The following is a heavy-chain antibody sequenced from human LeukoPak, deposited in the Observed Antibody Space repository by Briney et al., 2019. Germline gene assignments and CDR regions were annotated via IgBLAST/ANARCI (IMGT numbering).Heavy chain of an antibody. CDR3: TTCFYSSGCDY. J-gene: IGHJ4*02. CDR2: IKSKPDGGTT. V-gene: IGHV3-15*01. D-gene: IGHD6-19*01. CDR1: GFTFSNAW. Sequence: GGSLRLSCAASGFTFSNAWMSWVRQAPGKGLEWVGRIKSKPDGGTTDYAAPVKGRFSISRDDSKNTLYLQMNSLKTEDTAVYYCTTCFYSSGCDYWGQGNLVTVSS.